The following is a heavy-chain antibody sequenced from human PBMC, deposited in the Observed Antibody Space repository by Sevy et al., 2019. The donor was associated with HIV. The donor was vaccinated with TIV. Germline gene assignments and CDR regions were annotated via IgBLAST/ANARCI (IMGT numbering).Heavy chain of an antibody. Sequence: GGSLRLSCAASGFSFSDAWLSWVRQVPGQGLKWVGRVRSKGDGGTAEYAAPVKGRFTIARDDSKNTMYVQMNNLKNEDTGIYYCTTEGADWGQGTLVTVSS. CDR3: TTEGAD. CDR1: GFSFSDAW. CDR2: VRSKGDGGTA. J-gene: IGHJ1*01. V-gene: IGHV3-15*01.